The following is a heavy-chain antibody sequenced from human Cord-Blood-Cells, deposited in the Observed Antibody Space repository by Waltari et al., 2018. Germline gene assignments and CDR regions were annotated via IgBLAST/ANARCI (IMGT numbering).Heavy chain of an antibody. CDR1: GFTFSSYA. J-gene: IGHJ3*02. V-gene: IGHV3-23*01. D-gene: IGHD3-22*01. CDR3: AKATRIREAFEI. CDR2: ISGVGGST. Sequence: EVQLLESGGGLVQPGGSLRLSWAASGFTFSSYAMSWFGQAAGKGLGWVSAISGVGGSTYYADSVKGRFTISRDNSKSTLYLQMNSLRAEDTAVYYCAKATRIREAFEIWGQGTMVTVSS.